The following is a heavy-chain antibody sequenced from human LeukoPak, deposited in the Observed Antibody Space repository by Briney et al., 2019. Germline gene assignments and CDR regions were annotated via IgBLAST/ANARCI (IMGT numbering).Heavy chain of an antibody. CDR3: ARTSHCSGGSCYYDY. V-gene: IGHV3-21*01. D-gene: IGHD2-15*01. J-gene: IGHJ4*02. CDR2: ITSSSSYI. CDR1: GFTFSSYT. Sequence: VGSLGLSCAASGFTFSSYTMNWVRHAPGQGLELDSAITSSSSYIYIPDSVRGRFAISRDYAKNSLYLQMNSLRAEDTAVYYCARTSHCSGGSCYYDYWGQGALVTVSS.